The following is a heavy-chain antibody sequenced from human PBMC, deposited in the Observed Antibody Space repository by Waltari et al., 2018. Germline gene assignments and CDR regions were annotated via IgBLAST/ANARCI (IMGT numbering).Heavy chain of an antibody. CDR2: IYYPGST. Sequence: QVQLQESGPGLVQPSETLSLTCTISGGSINNYHWSWFRQPPGKGLEWIAYIYYPGSTNYNPSRRGRVTMSLDTSKNQFSLNLSAVTAADTAFYCCARGEMANWVYFDYWGQGTLVTVSS. CDR3: ARGEMANWVYFDY. J-gene: IGHJ4*02. D-gene: IGHD1-1*01. V-gene: IGHV4-59*08. CDR1: GGSINNYH.